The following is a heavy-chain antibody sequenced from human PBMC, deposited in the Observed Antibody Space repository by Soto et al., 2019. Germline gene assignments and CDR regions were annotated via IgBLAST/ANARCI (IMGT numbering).Heavy chain of an antibody. CDR2: ISSNGGST. CDR1: GCSFSSYA. D-gene: IGHD3-16*02. J-gene: IGHJ4*02. Sequence: PGGSLRLSCTASGCSFSSYAMNRDRQAPGKGLEYVSAISSNGGSTYYANSVKGRFTISRDNSKNTLYLQMGSLRAEDMAVYYCARGRDDYIWGSYRTYYFDYWGQGTLVTGSS. CDR3: ARGRDDYIWGSYRTYYFDY. V-gene: IGHV3-64*01.